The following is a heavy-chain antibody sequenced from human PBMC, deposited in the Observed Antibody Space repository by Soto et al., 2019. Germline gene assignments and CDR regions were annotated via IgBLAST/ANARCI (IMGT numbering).Heavy chain of an antibody. J-gene: IGHJ3*02. Sequence: ASVKVSCKASGGTFSSYAISWVRQAPGQGLEWMGGIIPIFGTANYAQKFQGRVTITADESTSTAYMELSSLRSEDTAVYYCARDYGDYEGGDAFDIWGQGTMVTVSS. CDR3: ARDYGDYEGGDAFDI. V-gene: IGHV1-69*13. CDR1: GGTFSSYA. CDR2: IIPIFGTA. D-gene: IGHD4-17*01.